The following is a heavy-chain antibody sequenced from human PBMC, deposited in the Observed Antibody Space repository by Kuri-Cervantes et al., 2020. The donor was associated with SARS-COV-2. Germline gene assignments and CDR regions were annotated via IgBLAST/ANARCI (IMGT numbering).Heavy chain of an antibody. CDR3: ARAENYSNHRYYYYYGMDV. CDR1: GFTFSSYG. CDR2: IWYDGSNK. D-gene: IGHD4-11*01. V-gene: IGHV3-33*01. J-gene: IGHJ6*02. Sequence: GGSLRLSCAASGFTFSSYGMHWVRQAPGKGLEWVAVIWYDGSNKYYADSVKGRFTISRDNSKNTLYLQMNSLRAEDTAVYYCARAENYSNHRYYYYYGMDVWGQGTTVTVSS.